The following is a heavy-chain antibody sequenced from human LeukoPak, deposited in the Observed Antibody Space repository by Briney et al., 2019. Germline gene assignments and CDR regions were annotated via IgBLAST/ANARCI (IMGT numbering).Heavy chain of an antibody. D-gene: IGHD4-17*01. J-gene: IGHJ4*02. V-gene: IGHV4-34*01. CDR1: GGSFSGYY. CDR3: ARGKDGDYADY. Sequence: KPSETLSLTCAVYGGSFSGYYWSWIRQPPGKGLEWIGEINHSGSTNYNPSLKSRVTISVDTSKNQFSLKLSSVTAADTAVYYCARGKDGDYADYWGQGTLVTVSS. CDR2: INHSGST.